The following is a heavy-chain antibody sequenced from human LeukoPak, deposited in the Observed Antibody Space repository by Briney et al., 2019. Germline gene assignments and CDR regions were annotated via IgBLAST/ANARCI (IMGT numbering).Heavy chain of an antibody. CDR3: ARPNGGAAAGTGGSFYDY. V-gene: IGHV1-46*01. J-gene: IGHJ4*02. Sequence: ASVKVSCKASGYTFTSYYMHWVRQAPGQGLEWMGIINPSGGSTSYAQKFQGRVTMTRDMSTSTVYMELSSLRSEDTAVYYCARPNGGAAAGTGGSFYDYWGQGTLVTVSS. CDR1: GYTFTSYY. CDR2: INPSGGST. D-gene: IGHD6-13*01.